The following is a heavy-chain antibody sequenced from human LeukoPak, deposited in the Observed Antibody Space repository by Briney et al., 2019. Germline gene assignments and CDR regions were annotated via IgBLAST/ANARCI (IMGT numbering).Heavy chain of an antibody. J-gene: IGHJ4*02. CDR3: AKSVNILVVTAHDY. D-gene: IGHD2-21*02. V-gene: IGHV3-7*03. CDR1: GFTFSRYW. Sequence: GGSLRLSCAASGFTFSRYWMTWVRQAPGKGLEWVANINQDGSEEYYVDSVKGRFTISRDNAKNTLCLQMNSLRAEDTAVYYCAKSVNILVVTAHDYWGQGTLVTVSS. CDR2: INQDGSEE.